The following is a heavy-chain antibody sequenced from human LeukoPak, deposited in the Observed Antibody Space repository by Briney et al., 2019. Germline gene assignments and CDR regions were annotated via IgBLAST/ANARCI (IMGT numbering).Heavy chain of an antibody. Sequence: GGSLRLSCAASAFTFSSYWMTWVRRAPGKGLEWVANINQDGSEKYYVDSVKGRFTISRDNSKNTLYLQMSSLRDEDTAVYYCARDSGWIQFHYWGQGTQVTVSS. J-gene: IGHJ4*02. V-gene: IGHV3-7*03. D-gene: IGHD5-18*01. CDR3: ARDSGWIQFHY. CDR1: AFTFSSYW. CDR2: INQDGSEK.